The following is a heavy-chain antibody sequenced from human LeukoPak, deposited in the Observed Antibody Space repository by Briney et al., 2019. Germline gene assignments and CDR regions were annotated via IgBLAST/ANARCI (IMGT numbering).Heavy chain of an antibody. CDR3: ATAKPARRYFDY. CDR1: GFTFSSNP. V-gene: IGHV3-23*01. J-gene: IGHJ4*02. Sequence: GGSLRLSCAGSGFTFSSNPLSWVRQAPGKGLEWVSAISGSGANTYYGDSVRGRFTISRDNSKNTLYLQMNTLRADDTAVYYCATAKPARRYFDYWGQGILVTVSS. CDR2: ISGSGANT.